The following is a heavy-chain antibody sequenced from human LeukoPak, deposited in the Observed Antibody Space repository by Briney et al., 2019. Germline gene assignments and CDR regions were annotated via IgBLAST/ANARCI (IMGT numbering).Heavy chain of an antibody. J-gene: IGHJ3*01. V-gene: IGHV6-1*01. CDR2: TYYRSKWGS. CDR3: ARASNRAFDA. D-gene: IGHD1-14*01. CDR1: GDSVSSEDAA. Sequence: SQTLSLTCAISGDSVSSEDAAWNWIRQSPSRGLEWLGRTYYRSKWGSDYAVSVKSRVTVNPDPSKNQFSLRLNSVTPEDTAVYFCARASNRAFDAWGQGTVVIVSS.